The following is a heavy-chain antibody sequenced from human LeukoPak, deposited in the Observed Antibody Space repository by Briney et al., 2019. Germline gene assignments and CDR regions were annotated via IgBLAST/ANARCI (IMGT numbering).Heavy chain of an antibody. V-gene: IGHV4-61*02. CDR2: ISSTGST. CDR1: GGSISSGGHY. J-gene: IGHJ4*02. Sequence: SSETLSLTCTVSGGSISSGGHYWSWIRQPAGKGLEYLGRISSTGSTNYNPSLRSRVTISADTSKNHFSLKLTSVTAADTAVYYCARDQTYSGSGIYTYFDYWGQGILVTVSS. D-gene: IGHD3-10*01. CDR3: ARDQTYSGSGIYTYFDY.